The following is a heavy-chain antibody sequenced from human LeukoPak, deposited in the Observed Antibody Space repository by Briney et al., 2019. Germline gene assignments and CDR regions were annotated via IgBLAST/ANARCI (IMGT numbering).Heavy chain of an antibody. V-gene: IGHV4-30-4*08. CDR1: GGSISSGDYY. Sequence: SETLSLTCTVSGGSISSGDYYWSWIRQPPGKGLEWIGYIYYSGSTYYNPSLKSRVTISVDTSKNQFSLKLSSVTAADTAVYYCARGKRWLHPGDAFDIWGQGTMVTVSS. J-gene: IGHJ3*02. CDR2: IYYSGST. D-gene: IGHD5-24*01. CDR3: ARGKRWLHPGDAFDI.